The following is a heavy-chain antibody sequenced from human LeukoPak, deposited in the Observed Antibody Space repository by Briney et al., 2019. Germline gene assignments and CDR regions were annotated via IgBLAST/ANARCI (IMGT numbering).Heavy chain of an antibody. CDR2: IYYSGST. V-gene: IGHV4-30-4*08. J-gene: IGHJ4*02. CDR3: ASTPDYYDSSGYSDY. Sequence: SETLSLTCTVSGGSISSGDYYWSWIRQPPGKGLEWIGYIYYSGSTYYNHSLKSRVTISEDTSKNQFSLKLSSVTAADTTVYYCASTPDYYDSSGYSDYWGQGTLVTVSS. D-gene: IGHD3-22*01. CDR1: GGSISSGDYY.